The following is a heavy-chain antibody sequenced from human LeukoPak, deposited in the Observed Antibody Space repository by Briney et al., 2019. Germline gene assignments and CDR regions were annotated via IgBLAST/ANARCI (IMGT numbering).Heavy chain of an antibody. CDR2: IIPILGIA. CDR1: GGTFSSYA. CDR3: ARAWVANYYDSSGYYYRSKPNRAEYFQH. Sequence: SVKVSCKASGGTFSSYAISWVRQAPGQGLEWMGRIIPILGIANYAQKFQGRVTITADKSTSTAYMELSSLRSEDTAVYYCARAWVANYYDSSGYYYRSKPNRAEYFQHWGQGTLVTVSS. J-gene: IGHJ1*01. V-gene: IGHV1-69*04. D-gene: IGHD3-22*01.